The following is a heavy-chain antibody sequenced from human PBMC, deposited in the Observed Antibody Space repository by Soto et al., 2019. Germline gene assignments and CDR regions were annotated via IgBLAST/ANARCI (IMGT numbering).Heavy chain of an antibody. V-gene: IGHV3-30-3*01. Sequence: QVQLVESGGGVVQPGRSLRLSCAASGFTFSSYAMHWVRQAPGKGLEWVAVISYDGSNKYYADSVKGRFTISRDNSKNTLDLQMNSLRAEETAVYYCARDPSHTPWVNDAFDIWGQGTMVTVSS. CDR1: GFTFSSYA. CDR3: ARDPSHTPWVNDAFDI. CDR2: ISYDGSNK. J-gene: IGHJ3*02. D-gene: IGHD1-26*01.